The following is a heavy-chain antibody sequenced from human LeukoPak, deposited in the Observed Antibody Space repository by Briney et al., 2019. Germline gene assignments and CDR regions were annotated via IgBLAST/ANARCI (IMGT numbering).Heavy chain of an antibody. V-gene: IGHV3-9*01. CDR2: ISWNSGSI. Sequence: GGSLRLSCAASVFTFDDYSMHWVRQAPWKGLEWVSGISWNSGSIGYAGSVKGRFSISRDNAKNSLYLQMNSLRAEDTALYYCAKGYGGAASYYFDCWGQGTLVTVSS. CDR1: VFTFDDYS. D-gene: IGHD4-17*01. CDR3: AKGYGGAASYYFDC. J-gene: IGHJ4*02.